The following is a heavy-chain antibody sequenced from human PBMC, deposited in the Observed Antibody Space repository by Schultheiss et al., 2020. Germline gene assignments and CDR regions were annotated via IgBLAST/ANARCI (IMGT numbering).Heavy chain of an antibody. CDR2: ISYDGSNK. D-gene: IGHD4-17*01. J-gene: IGHJ5*02. Sequence: GGSLRISCAASGFTFSSYAMHWVRQAPGKGLEWVAVISYDGSNKYYADSVKGRFTISRDNAKNSLYLQMNSLRAEDTALYYCAKDYGDYVGWFDPWGQGTLVTVSS. V-gene: IGHV3-30-3*01. CDR1: GFTFSSYA. CDR3: AKDYGDYVGWFDP.